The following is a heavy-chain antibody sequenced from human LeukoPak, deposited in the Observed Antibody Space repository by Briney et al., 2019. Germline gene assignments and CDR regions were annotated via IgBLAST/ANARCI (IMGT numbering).Heavy chain of an antibody. CDR1: GYTXTANY. CDR2: INPKTGGT. CDR3: TRALAF. J-gene: IGHJ4*02. V-gene: IGHV1-2*02. Sequence: ASVRVSCTTSGYTXTANYIHGVRQAPGQGLEWMGWINPKTGGTNFAQKFQGRVTMTTDTSMNTAYINVNSLRSDDTALYYCTRALAFWGQGTLVTVSS.